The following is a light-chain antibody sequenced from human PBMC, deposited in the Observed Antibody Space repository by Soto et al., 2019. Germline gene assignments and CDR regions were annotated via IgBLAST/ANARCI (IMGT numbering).Light chain of an antibody. Sequence: ENVLTHSPGTLSLSPCERATLSSSASQNVSSSYLAWYQQNPGQAPRILMYGASSRATGIPDRFSGSGSGTDFTLTISRLEPEDFVVYYCQQYGSSVTFGQGTRLEIK. CDR2: GAS. J-gene: IGKJ5*01. CDR1: QNVSSSY. CDR3: QQYGSSVT. V-gene: IGKV3-20*01.